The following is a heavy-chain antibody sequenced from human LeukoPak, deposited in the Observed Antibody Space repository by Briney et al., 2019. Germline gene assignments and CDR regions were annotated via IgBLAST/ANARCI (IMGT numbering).Heavy chain of an antibody. V-gene: IGHV4-39*07. CDR1: GGSISSGDYY. D-gene: IGHD2-2*01. J-gene: IGHJ4*02. CDR2: IYYSGST. CDR3: ANSATLYCSSTSCYGGY. Sequence: ASETLSLTCTVSGGSISSGDYYWSWIRQPPGKGLEWIGSIYYSGSTYYNPSLKSRVTISVDTSKNQFSLKLSSVTAADTAVYYCANSATLYCSSTSCYGGYWGQGTLVTVSS.